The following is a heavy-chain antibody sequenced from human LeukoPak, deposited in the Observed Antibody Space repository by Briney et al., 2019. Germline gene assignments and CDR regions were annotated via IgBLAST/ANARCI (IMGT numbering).Heavy chain of an antibody. CDR1: GGSFSGYY. CDR3: ASGRDGYNL. D-gene: IGHD5-24*01. V-gene: IGHV4-34*01. Sequence: SETLSLTCAVYGGSFSGYYWSWIRQPPGKGLEWIGEINHSGSTNYNPSLKSRVTISVDTSKNQFSLKLSSVTTADTAVYYCASGRDGYNLWGQGTLVTVSS. J-gene: IGHJ4*02. CDR2: INHSGST.